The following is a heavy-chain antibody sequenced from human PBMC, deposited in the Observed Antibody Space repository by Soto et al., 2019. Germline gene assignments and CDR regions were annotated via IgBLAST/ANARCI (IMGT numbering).Heavy chain of an antibody. J-gene: IGHJ4*02. Sequence: EVQLLESGGALIQPGGSLRLSCAASGFTFSSYAMSWVRQAPGKGLGWVSAISSSGGSTFYADSVKGRFTISRDNSRNTRYLQMNSLRAEDTAIYYCAKYQPMTQPRPYFDYWVQGTLVTVSS. D-gene: IGHD3-22*01. CDR3: AKYQPMTQPRPYFDY. V-gene: IGHV3-23*01. CDR2: ISSSGGST. CDR1: GFTFSSYA.